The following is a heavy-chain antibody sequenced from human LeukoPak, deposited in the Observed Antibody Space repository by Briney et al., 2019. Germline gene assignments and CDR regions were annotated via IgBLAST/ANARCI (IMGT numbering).Heavy chain of an antibody. CDR3: ANLDSRDDY. D-gene: IGHD4-4*01. CDR1: GFSFSRSW. Sequence: GGSLRLSCAASGFSFSRSWMSWVRQAPGKGLEWVSAISGSGGSTYYADSVKGRFTISRDNSKNTLYLQMNSLRAEDTAVYYCANLDSRDDYWGQGTLVTVSS. V-gene: IGHV3-23*01. CDR2: ISGSGGST. J-gene: IGHJ4*02.